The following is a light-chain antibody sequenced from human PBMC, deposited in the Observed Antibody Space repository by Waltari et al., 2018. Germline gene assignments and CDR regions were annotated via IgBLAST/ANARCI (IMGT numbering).Light chain of an antibody. Sequence: DLQMTQSPSSLSASAGDRVTITCRASQRISNYLNWYQHKPGEAPKLLVYVASNLQRGVPSRFSGSGSETDFTLTISSLQLEDFATYYCQQSYNAPYTFGQGTNVEIK. CDR2: VAS. J-gene: IGKJ2*01. CDR3: QQSYNAPYT. CDR1: QRISNY. V-gene: IGKV1-39*01.